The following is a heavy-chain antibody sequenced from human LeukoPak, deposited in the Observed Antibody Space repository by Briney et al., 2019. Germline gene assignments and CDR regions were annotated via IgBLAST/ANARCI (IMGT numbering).Heavy chain of an antibody. D-gene: IGHD4-23*01. CDR1: GFTFSSYS. J-gene: IGHJ4*02. CDR2: ISSSSSTI. CDR3: ASSTGGKSDY. V-gene: IGHV3-48*01. Sequence: GSLRLSCAASGFTFSSYSMSWVRQAPGKGLEWVSYISSSSSTIYYADSVKGRFTISRDNAKNSLYLQMNSLRAEDTAVYYCASSTGGKSDYWGQGTLVTVSS.